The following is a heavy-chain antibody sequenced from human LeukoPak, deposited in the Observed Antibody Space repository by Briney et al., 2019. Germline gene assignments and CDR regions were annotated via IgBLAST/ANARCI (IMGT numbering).Heavy chain of an antibody. V-gene: IGHV4-31*03. CDR2: IYYSGST. CDR3: ARAWLGISKYFQH. J-gene: IGHJ1*01. D-gene: IGHD6-19*01. CDR1: GGSLSSGGYY. Sequence: SETLSLTCTVSGGSLSSGGYYWSWIRQHPGKGLEWIGYIYYSGSTYYNPSLKSRVTISVDTSKNQFSLKLSSVTAADTAVYYCARAWLGISKYFQHWGQGTLVTVSS.